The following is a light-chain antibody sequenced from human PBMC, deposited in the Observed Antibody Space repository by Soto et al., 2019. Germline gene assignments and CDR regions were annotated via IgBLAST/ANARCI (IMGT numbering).Light chain of an antibody. CDR3: QQYGSSP. J-gene: IGKJ4*01. V-gene: IGKV3-20*01. CDR2: GAS. CDR1: QSVSSSY. Sequence: EIVLTQSPGTLSLSPGERATLSCRASQSVSSSYLAWYQQKPGQAPRLLIYGASSRATGIPDRFSGSVSGTDFNLTISRMEPEDCAVYYCQQYGSSPFGGGTKVEIK.